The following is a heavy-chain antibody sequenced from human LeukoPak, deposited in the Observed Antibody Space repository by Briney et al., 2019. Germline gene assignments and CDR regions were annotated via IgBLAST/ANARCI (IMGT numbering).Heavy chain of an antibody. Sequence: SVKVSCKASGGTFSSYAISWVRQAPGQGLEWMGRIILILGIANYAQKFQGRVTITADKSTSTAYMELSSLRSEDTAVYYCARDILTGYYVYGMDVWGQGTTVTVSS. D-gene: IGHD3-9*01. V-gene: IGHV1-69*04. CDR2: IILILGIA. J-gene: IGHJ6*02. CDR3: ARDILTGYYVYGMDV. CDR1: GGTFSSYA.